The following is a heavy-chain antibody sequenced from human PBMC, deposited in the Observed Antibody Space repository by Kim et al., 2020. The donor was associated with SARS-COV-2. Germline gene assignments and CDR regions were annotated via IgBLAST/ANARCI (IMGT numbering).Heavy chain of an antibody. CDR2: ISYDGNNK. V-gene: IGHV3-30*18. CDR1: GFIFSNYG. J-gene: IGHJ4*02. D-gene: IGHD3-10*01. Sequence: GSLRLSCAASGFIFSNYGMHWVRQAPGKGLEWVAVISYDGNNKYYADSVKGRFTISRDNSKNTLYLQMNSLRAEDTAVYYCAKGVRFGELWSSPFDYWGLGTLVTVSS. CDR3: AKGVRFGELWSSPFDY.